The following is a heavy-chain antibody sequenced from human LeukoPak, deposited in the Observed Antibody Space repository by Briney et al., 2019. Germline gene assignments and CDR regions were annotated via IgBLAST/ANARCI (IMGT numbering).Heavy chain of an antibody. CDR2: IRKDGSEK. V-gene: IGHV3-7*01. CDR1: GFTFSSYW. J-gene: IGHJ6*02. Sequence: GGSLRLSCAASGFTFSSYWMSWVRRAPGKGLEWVATIRKDGSEKYYVDSVKGRFTISRDNAKNSLYLQMNSLRAEDTAVYYCARVVVRGVVYYYYYGMDVWGQGTTVTVSS. D-gene: IGHD3-10*01. CDR3: ARVVVRGVVYYYYYGMDV.